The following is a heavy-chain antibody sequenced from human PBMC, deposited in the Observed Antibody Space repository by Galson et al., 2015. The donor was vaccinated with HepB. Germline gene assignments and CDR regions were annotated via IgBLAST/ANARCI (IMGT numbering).Heavy chain of an antibody. CDR3: ARVPAAAGTWALFDY. D-gene: IGHD6-13*01. CDR2: ISYDGSNK. V-gene: IGHV3-30*03. J-gene: IGHJ4*02. CDR1: GFTFSSYG. Sequence: SLRLSCAASGFTFSSYGMHWVRQAPGKGLEWVAVISYDGSNKYYADSVKGRFTISRDNSKNTLYLQMNSLRAEDTAVYYCARVPAAAGTWALFDYWGQGTLVTVSS.